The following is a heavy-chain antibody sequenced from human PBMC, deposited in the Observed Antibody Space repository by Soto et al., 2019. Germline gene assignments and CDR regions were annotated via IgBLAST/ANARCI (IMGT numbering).Heavy chain of an antibody. D-gene: IGHD3-16*01. CDR2: LSYDGSNE. Sequence: GGSLRLSCAASGFIFSSYAMHWVRQAPGKGLEWLAVLSYDGSNEYYADSVKGRFTISRDNSKNTLYLQMNSLRAEDTAVYYCARGPVWTRGGIDYWGQGTLVTVS. CDR1: GFIFSSYA. J-gene: IGHJ4*02. CDR3: ARGPVWTRGGIDY. V-gene: IGHV3-30-3*01.